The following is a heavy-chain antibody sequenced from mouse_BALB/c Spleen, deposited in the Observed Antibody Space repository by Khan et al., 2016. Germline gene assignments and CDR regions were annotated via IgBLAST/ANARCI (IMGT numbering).Heavy chain of an antibody. J-gene: IGHJ2*01. CDR3: TRHYGISWVKNYFDY. CDR1: DYTFSTYW. Sequence: VQLQQSGTVLARPGASVKMSCKASDYTFSTYWMHWVKQRPGQGLEWIGAIFPGSGDTTNNQRFEDKAKLTAVTSTNTAYMELSSLTNEDSAVYYCTRHYGISWVKNYFDYWGQGTTLTVSS. V-gene: IGHV1-5*01. CDR2: IFPGSGDT. D-gene: IGHD1-1*01.